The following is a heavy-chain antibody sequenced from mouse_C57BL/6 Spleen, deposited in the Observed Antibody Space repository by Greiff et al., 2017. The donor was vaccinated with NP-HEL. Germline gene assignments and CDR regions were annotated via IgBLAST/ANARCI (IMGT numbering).Heavy chain of an antibody. CDR1: GYTFTDYY. CDR3: ARYELTWYFDV. J-gene: IGHJ1*03. D-gene: IGHD2-12*01. CDR2: IYPGSGNT. V-gene: IGHV1-76*01. Sequence: QVQLQQSGAELVRPGASVKLSCKASGYTFTDYYINWVKQRPGQGLEWIARIYPGSGNTYYNEKFKGKATLTAEKSSSTAYMQLSSLTSEDSAVYFCARYELTWYFDVWGTGTTVTVSS.